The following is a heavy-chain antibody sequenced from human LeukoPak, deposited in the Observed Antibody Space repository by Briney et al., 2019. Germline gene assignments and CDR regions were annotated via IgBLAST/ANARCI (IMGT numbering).Heavy chain of an antibody. CDR1: GFTFSSYE. CDR2: IRSKAYGGTT. CDR3: TRAFDFDWLYYFDY. V-gene: IGHV3-49*04. D-gene: IGHD3-9*01. J-gene: IGHJ4*02. Sequence: PGGSLRLSCAASGFTFSSYEMNWVRQAPGKGLEWVGFIRSKAYGGTTEYAASVKGRFTISRDDSKSIAYLQMNSLKTEDTAVYYCTRAFDFDWLYYFDYWGQGTLVTVSS.